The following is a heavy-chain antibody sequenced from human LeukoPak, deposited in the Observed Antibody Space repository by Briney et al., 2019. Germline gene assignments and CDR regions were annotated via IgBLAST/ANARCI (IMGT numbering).Heavy chain of an antibody. CDR3: ARASMAHWFDP. J-gene: IGHJ5*02. CDR2: IYYSGST. Sequence: SETLSLTCTVSGGCISSGDYYWSWIRQPPGKGLEWIGYIYYSGSTYYNPSLKSRVTISVDTSKNQFSLKLSSVTAADTAGYYCARASMAHWFDPWGQGTLVTVSS. CDR1: GGCISSGDYY. V-gene: IGHV4-30-4*08. D-gene: IGHD2/OR15-2a*01.